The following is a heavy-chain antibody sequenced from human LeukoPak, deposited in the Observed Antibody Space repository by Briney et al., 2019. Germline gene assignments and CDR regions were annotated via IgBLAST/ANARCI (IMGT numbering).Heavy chain of an antibody. D-gene: IGHD6-6*01. CDR3: ARDLRQLVAGDAFDI. CDR2: ISSSGSTI. CDR1: GFTFNNAW. Sequence: HPGGSLRLSCAASGFTFNNAWMNWVRQTPGKGLEWVSYISSSGSTIYYADSVKGRFTISRDNAKNSLYLQMNSLRAEDTAVYYCARDLRQLVAGDAFDIWGQGTMVTVSS. V-gene: IGHV3-48*04. J-gene: IGHJ3*02.